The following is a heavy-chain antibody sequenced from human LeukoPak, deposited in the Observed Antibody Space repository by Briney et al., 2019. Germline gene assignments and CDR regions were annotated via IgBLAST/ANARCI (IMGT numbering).Heavy chain of an antibody. CDR1: GFTFDDYA. CDR2: ISWNSGSI. Sequence: PGGSLRLSCAASGFTFDDYAMHWVRQAPGKGLEWVSGISWNSGSIGYADSVKGRFTISRDNAKNSLYLQMNSLRAEDTALYYCAKGPAPRLGEFSYHALVDYWGQGTLVTVSS. D-gene: IGHD3-16*02. J-gene: IGHJ4*02. CDR3: AKGPAPRLGEFSYHALVDY. V-gene: IGHV3-9*01.